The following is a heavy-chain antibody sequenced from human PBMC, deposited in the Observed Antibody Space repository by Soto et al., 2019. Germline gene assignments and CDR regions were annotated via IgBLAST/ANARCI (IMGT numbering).Heavy chain of an antibody. CDR3: ATLPPRIVVVVLPIPS. CDR2: VYHTGST. J-gene: IGHJ4*02. D-gene: IGHD2-15*01. Sequence: PSETLSLTCVVSGGSISSTNWWTWVCQTPGKGLEWIGEVYHTGSTKYNPSLKNRVTISVDKSNNQFSLNLKSVTAADTAVYYCATLPPRIVVVVLPIPSWGQGTLVTVSS. CDR1: GGSISSTNW. V-gene: IGHV4-4*02.